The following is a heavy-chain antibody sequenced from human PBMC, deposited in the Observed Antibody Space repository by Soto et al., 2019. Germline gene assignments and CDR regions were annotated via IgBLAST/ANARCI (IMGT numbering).Heavy chain of an antibody. D-gene: IGHD3-10*01. CDR3: ARAHSRSLLWFGGLD. Sequence: EVQLVESGGGLVKPGGSLRLSCAASGFTFSSYSMNWVRQAPGKGLEWVSSISSSSSYIYYADSVKGRFTISRDNAKNSLYLQMNSLRAEDTAVYYCARAHSRSLLWFGGLDWGQGTLVTVSS. CDR2: ISSSSSYI. V-gene: IGHV3-21*01. J-gene: IGHJ1*01. CDR1: GFTFSSYS.